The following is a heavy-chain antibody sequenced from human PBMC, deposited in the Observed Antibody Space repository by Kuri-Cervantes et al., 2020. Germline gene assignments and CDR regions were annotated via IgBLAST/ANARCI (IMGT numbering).Heavy chain of an antibody. CDR1: GYTFTSYY. J-gene: IGHJ4*02. D-gene: IGHD1-1*01. Sequence: ASVKVSCKASGYTFTSYYMHWVRQAPGQGLEWMGMINPSGGTTTYAQKFQGRVTVTTDTSTSTVYMELTSLKYEDTAVYCCARLQVPRLERRDYCGQGTQVTVSS. V-gene: IGHV1-46*01. CDR2: INPSGGTT. CDR3: ARLQVPRLERRDY.